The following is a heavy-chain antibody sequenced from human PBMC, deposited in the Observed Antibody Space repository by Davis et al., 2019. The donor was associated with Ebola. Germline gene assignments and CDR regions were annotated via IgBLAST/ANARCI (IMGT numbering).Heavy chain of an antibody. V-gene: IGHV3-48*04. Sequence: GESLKISCAASGFTFSSYSMNWVRQAPGKGLEWVSYISSSGSTIYYADSVKGRFTISRDNAKNSLYLQMNSLRAEDTAVYYCARSDILTGYYTDFDAFDIWGQGTMVTVSS. D-gene: IGHD3-9*01. CDR3: ARSDILTGYYTDFDAFDI. CDR2: ISSSGSTI. J-gene: IGHJ3*02. CDR1: GFTFSSYS.